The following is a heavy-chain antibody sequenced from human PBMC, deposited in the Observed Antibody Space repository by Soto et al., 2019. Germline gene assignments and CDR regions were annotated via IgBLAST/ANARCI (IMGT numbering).Heavy chain of an antibody. CDR3: AKGLGLLIGY. J-gene: IGHJ4*02. D-gene: IGHD3-10*01. Sequence: QVQLVESRGGGVQPGRSLRLSCAASGFTCSSYGMHWVRQAPGKGLEWVAVISDDGSNKYYADSVTGRFTISRDNCKNTLYLQMNSLRAEDTAVYYCAKGLGLLIGYWGQGTLVTVSS. CDR1: GFTCSSYG. V-gene: IGHV3-30*18. CDR2: ISDDGSNK.